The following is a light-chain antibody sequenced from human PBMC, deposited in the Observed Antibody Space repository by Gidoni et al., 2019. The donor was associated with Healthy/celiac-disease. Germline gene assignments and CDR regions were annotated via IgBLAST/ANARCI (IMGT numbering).Light chain of an antibody. CDR3: CSYAGSSTYVV. Sequence: QSALTQPASVSGSPGQSITISCTGTSSDVGSYNLVSWYQQHPGKAPKVMIFEVTNRPSGVSNRFSGSKSGNTASLTISGLQAEDEADYYCCSYAGSSTYVVFGGGTKLTVL. CDR2: EVT. CDR1: SSDVGSYNL. J-gene: IGLJ2*01. V-gene: IGLV2-23*02.